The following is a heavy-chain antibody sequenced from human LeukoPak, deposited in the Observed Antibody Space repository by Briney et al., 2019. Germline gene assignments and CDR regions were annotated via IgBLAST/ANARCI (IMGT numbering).Heavy chain of an antibody. CDR1: GYTFTGYY. J-gene: IGHJ3*02. CDR2: INPNSGGT. CDR3: ARVIQPDDAFDI. D-gene: IGHD5-18*01. Sequence: ASVKVSCKASGYTFTGYYMHWVRQAPGQGLEWMGWINPNSGGTNYAQKFQDRVTMTRDTSISTAYMELSRLRSDDTAVYYCARVIQPDDAFDIWGQGTMVTVSS. V-gene: IGHV1-2*02.